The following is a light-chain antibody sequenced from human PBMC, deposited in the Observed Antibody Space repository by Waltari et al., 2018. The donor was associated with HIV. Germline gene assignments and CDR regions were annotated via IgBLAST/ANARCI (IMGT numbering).Light chain of an antibody. J-gene: IGLJ3*02. CDR3: AAWDGSLRGGV. Sequence: QSVLTQPPSASGTPGQRVTISCSGSSSNIGINDLSWYQHRPGTAPKLLIFTNNQRPSWVPDRFSASKSGTSASLAISALQSDDEADYYCAAWDGSLRGGVFGGGTKLTV. V-gene: IGLV1-47*01. CDR2: TNN. CDR1: SSNIGIND.